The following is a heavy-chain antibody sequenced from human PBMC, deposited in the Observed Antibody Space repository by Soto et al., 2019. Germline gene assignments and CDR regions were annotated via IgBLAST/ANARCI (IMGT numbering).Heavy chain of an antibody. CDR3: AKSTGGTANGMGV. Sequence: DVQVVESGGGLVQPGRSLRLSCAASGFSFDDYAMHWVRQAPGKGLEWVSGISCNSGTIGYADSVKGRFTISRDNAKNSLYLQMNSLRAEDTALYYCAKSTGGTANGMGVWGQGTTVTVSS. CDR2: ISCNSGTI. CDR1: GFSFDDYA. D-gene: IGHD2-8*02. V-gene: IGHV3-9*01. J-gene: IGHJ6*02.